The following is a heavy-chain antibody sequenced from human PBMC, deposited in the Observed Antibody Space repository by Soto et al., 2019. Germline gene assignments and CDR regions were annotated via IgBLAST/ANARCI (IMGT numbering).Heavy chain of an antibody. CDR2: ISAYNGNT. Sequence: QVQLVQSGAEVKKPGASVKVSCKASGYTFTSYGISWVRQAPGQGLAWMGWISAYNGNTNYAQKLQGRVTMTTDTSTSTAYMELRSLRSEDLAVYYCASFSIAATDHYGVDVWGQGTRVTVSS. D-gene: IGHD6-13*01. J-gene: IGHJ6*02. CDR3: ASFSIAATDHYGVDV. V-gene: IGHV1-18*03. CDR1: GYTFTSYG.